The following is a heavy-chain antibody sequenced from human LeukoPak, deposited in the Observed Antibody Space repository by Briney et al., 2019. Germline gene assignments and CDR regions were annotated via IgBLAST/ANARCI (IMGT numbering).Heavy chain of an antibody. CDR1: GFTFSSYG. CDR3: ARSTIDNWFDP. D-gene: IGHD5/OR15-5a*01. CDR2: IWYDGSNK. J-gene: IGHJ5*02. Sequence: GRSLRLSCAASGFTFSSYGMHWVRQAPGKGLEWVAVIWYDGSNKYYADSVKGRFTISRDNSKNTLYLQMNSLRAEDTAVYYCARSTIDNWFDPWGQGTLVTVSS. V-gene: IGHV3-33*08.